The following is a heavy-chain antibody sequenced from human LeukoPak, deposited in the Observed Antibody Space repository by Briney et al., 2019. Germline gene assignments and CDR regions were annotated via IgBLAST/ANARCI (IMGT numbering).Heavy chain of an antibody. CDR3: ARDSSLGE. CDR2: ISYDGSNK. CDR1: GFTFSSYA. V-gene: IGHV3-30-3*01. J-gene: IGHJ4*02. D-gene: IGHD3-10*01. Sequence: GGSLRLSCAASGFTFSSYAMHWVRQAPGKGLEWVAVISYDGSNKYYADSVKGRFTISRDNSKNTLYLQMNSLRAEDTAVYYCARDSSLGEWGQGTLVTFSS.